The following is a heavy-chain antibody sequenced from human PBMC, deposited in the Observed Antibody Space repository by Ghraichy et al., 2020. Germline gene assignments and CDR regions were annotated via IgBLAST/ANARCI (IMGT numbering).Heavy chain of an antibody. CDR3: ARGDYRAFQN. Sequence: SETLSLTCTVSGDSVSSGAYYWSWIRQPPGEGLEWIGDVYYSGSTNYNPSLKTRVTISLDTSKNQFSLKLRSLTAADTAVYYCARGDYRAFQNWGQGTLVTVSS. D-gene: IGHD5-12*01. CDR1: GDSVSSGAYY. V-gene: IGHV4-61*08. CDR2: VYYSGST. J-gene: IGHJ4*02.